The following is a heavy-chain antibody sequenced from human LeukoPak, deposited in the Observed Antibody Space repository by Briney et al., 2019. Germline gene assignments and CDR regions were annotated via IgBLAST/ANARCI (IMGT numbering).Heavy chain of an antibody. CDR2: ISAYNGNT. D-gene: IGHD6-6*01. J-gene: IGHJ4*02. CDR1: GYTFTSYD. CDR3: ARGRAYSSSSKAFFDY. Sequence: ASVKVSCKASGYTFTSYDINWVRQAPGQGLEWMGWISAYNGNTNYAQKLQGRVTMTTDTSTSTAYMELRSLRSDDTAVYYCARGRAYSSSSKAFFDYWGQGTLVTVSS. V-gene: IGHV1-18*01.